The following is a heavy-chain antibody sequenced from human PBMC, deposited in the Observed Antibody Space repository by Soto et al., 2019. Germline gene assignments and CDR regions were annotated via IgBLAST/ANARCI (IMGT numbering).Heavy chain of an antibody. J-gene: IGHJ5*02. V-gene: IGHV4-31*03. CDR2: IYYSGST. Sequence: QVQLQESSAGLVKPSQTLSLTCTVSGGSISSGGYYWSWIRQHPGKGLEWIGYIYYSGSTYYNPSLKSRVTISVDTAKNQCSLKLSSVTAADTAVYYCARSDSSPGWFDPWGQGTLVTVSS. CDR3: ARSDSSPGWFDP. CDR1: GGSISSGGYY. D-gene: IGHD3-22*01.